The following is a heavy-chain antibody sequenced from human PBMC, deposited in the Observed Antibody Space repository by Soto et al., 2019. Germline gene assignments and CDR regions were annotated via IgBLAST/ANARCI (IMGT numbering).Heavy chain of an antibody. CDR3: ARDHRLNSGYDY. Sequence: QVQLQESGPGLVKPSETLSLTCTVSGGSISSYYWSWIRHPPGKGLEWIGYIYYSGSTKYNPSLKRRVTISVDTSKNQFSLKLSSVTAADTAVYYCARDHRLNSGYDYWGQGTLVTVSS. D-gene: IGHD5-12*01. V-gene: IGHV4-59*13. J-gene: IGHJ4*02. CDR2: IYYSGST. CDR1: GGSISSYY.